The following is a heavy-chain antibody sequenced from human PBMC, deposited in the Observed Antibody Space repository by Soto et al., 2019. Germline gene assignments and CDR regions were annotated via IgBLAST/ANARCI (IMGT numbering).Heavy chain of an antibody. CDR1: GFTFSSYA. Sequence: PGGSLRLSCAASGFTFSSYAMHWVRQAPGKGLEWVAVISYDGSNKYYADSVKGRFTISRDNSKNTLYLQMNSLRAEDTAVYYCARGYYDSSGYYDKYYFDYWGQGTLVTVSS. J-gene: IGHJ4*02. V-gene: IGHV3-30-3*01. D-gene: IGHD3-22*01. CDR3: ARGYYDSSGYYDKYYFDY. CDR2: ISYDGSNK.